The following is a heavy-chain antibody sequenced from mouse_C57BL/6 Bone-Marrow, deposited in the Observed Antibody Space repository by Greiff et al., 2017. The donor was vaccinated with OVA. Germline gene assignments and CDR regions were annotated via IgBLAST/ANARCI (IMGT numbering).Heavy chain of an antibody. D-gene: IGHD1-1*01. V-gene: IGHV14-4*01. Sequence: EVKLKESGAELVRPGASVKLSCTASGFNIKDDYMHWVKQRPEQGLEWIGWIDPENGDTEYASKFQGKATITADTSSNTAYLQLSSLTSEDTAVYYCTSYYGSPAWFAYWGQGTLVTVSA. CDR1: GFNIKDDY. CDR3: TSYYGSPAWFAY. J-gene: IGHJ3*01. CDR2: IDPENGDT.